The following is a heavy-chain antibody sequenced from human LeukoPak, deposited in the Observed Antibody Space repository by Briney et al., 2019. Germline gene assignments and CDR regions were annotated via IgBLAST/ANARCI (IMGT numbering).Heavy chain of an antibody. CDR1: GFTFSSYG. Sequence: GGSLRLSCAASGFTFSSYGMHWVRQAPGKGLEWVAVIWYDGSNKYYADFVKGRFTISRDNSKNTLYLQMNSLRAEDTAVYYCARGIAAAGLDYWGQGTLVTVSS. CDR2: IWYDGSNK. J-gene: IGHJ4*02. CDR3: ARGIAAAGLDY. V-gene: IGHV3-33*01. D-gene: IGHD6-13*01.